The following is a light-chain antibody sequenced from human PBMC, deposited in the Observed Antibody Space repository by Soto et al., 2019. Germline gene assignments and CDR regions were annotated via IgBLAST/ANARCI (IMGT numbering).Light chain of an antibody. Sequence: DIQMTQSPSSLSVSVRYRVTITCRASQSISGWLAWYQQKPGKAPQILIYDASKLEPGVPSRLSGGGSGTEFTLTISSLQPDDFATYYCQQYNSYITFGQGTRLEIK. J-gene: IGKJ5*01. CDR3: QQYNSYIT. CDR2: DAS. CDR1: QSISGW. V-gene: IGKV1-5*01.